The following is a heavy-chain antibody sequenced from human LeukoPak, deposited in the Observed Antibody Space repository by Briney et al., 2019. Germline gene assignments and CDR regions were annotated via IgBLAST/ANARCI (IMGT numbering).Heavy chain of an antibody. Sequence: GGSLRLSCAASGFTFSSCAMSWVRQAPGKGLEWVSAISGSGGSTYYADSVKGRFTISRDNSKNTLYLQMNSLRAEDTAAYYCAKGIQLWYFDYWGQGTLVTVSS. J-gene: IGHJ4*02. D-gene: IGHD5-18*01. CDR1: GFTFSSCA. CDR2: ISGSGGST. V-gene: IGHV3-23*01. CDR3: AKGIQLWYFDY.